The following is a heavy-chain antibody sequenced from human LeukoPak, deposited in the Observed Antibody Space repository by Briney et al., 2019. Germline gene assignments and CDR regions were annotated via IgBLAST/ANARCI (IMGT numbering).Heavy chain of an antibody. Sequence: PSETLSLTCTVSGGSISSYYWSWIRQPPGKGLEWIGYISYTGSTNYNPSLKSRITISVDTSKNQFALKLSSVTAADTAVYYCARDRIVSSAFDIWGQGTMVTVSS. CDR1: GGSISSYY. CDR3: ARDRIVSSAFDI. D-gene: IGHD5/OR15-5a*01. CDR2: ISYTGST. V-gene: IGHV4-59*01. J-gene: IGHJ3*02.